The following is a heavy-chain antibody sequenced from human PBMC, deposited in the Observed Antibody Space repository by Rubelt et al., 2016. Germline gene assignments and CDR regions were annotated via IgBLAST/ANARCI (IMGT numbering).Heavy chain of an antibody. CDR3: ARGGRYYGSGSYQRHNWFDP. V-gene: IGHV4-34*01. Sequence: QVQLQQWGAGLLKPSETLSLTCAVYGGSFSGYYWSWIRQPPGKGLEWIGDITHSGSTNYNPSLKSRGTRSVDTAKNQVSLKLSSVTAADTAVDYCARGGRYYGSGSYQRHNWFDPWGQGTLVTVSS. J-gene: IGHJ5*02. D-gene: IGHD3-10*01. CDR1: GGSFSGYY. CDR2: ITHSGST.